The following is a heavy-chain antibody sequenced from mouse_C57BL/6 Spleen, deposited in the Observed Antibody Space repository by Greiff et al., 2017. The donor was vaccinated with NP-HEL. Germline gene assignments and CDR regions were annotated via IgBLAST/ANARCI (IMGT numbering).Heavy chain of an antibody. Sequence: VQLQQSGAELVKPGASVKFSCTASGFNIKDYYMHWVKQRTEPGLEWIGRIVPEDGDTKYAPKFQGKATITADTSANTAYLQLSSLTAEDTAVYYCARRGPDYSGSSYFDYWGQGTTLIVSS. CDR3: ARRGPDYSGSSYFDY. CDR2: IVPEDGDT. J-gene: IGHJ2*01. CDR1: GFNIKDYY. D-gene: IGHD1-1*01. V-gene: IGHV14-2*01.